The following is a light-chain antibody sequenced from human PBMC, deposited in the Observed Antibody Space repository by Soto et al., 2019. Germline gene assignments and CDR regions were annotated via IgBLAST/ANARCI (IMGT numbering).Light chain of an antibody. CDR2: DTT. V-gene: IGLV7-46*01. Sequence: QAVVTQEPSLTVSPGGTVTLTCGSSTGAVTSGHYPYWFQQKPGQAPRTLIYDTTNKHSWTPARFSGSLLGGKAALTLSGAQPEDEADYQCSLSYNDVVLFGGGTKLTVL. CDR3: SLSYNDVVL. J-gene: IGLJ2*01. CDR1: TGAVTSGHY.